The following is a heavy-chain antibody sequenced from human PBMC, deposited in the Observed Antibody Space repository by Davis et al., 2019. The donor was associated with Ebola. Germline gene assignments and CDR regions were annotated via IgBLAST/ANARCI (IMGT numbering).Heavy chain of an antibody. CDR2: ISDSGDTT. CDR1: GFTFSSHS. J-gene: IGHJ4*02. Sequence: GESLKTSCAASGFTFSSHSMNWVRQAPGKGLEWLSYISDSGDTTSYANSVRGRFTISRDNVKNSLYLQMNSLRDEDTAVYHCARLMRSGGWYSDFWGQGTLVTVST. V-gene: IGHV3-48*02. CDR3: ARLMRSGGWYSDF. D-gene: IGHD6-19*01.